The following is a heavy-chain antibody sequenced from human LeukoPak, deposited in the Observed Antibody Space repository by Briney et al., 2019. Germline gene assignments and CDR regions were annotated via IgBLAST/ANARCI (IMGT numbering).Heavy chain of an antibody. CDR2: VYSDGST. V-gene: IGHV3-66*01. D-gene: IGHD2-15*01. CDR3: ARDLRYCSGGSCYLGEIDAFDI. CDR1: GFIVRSNY. Sequence: PGGSLRLSCAASGFIVRSNYMSWVRQAPGKGLEWVSDVYSDGSTYYTDSVKGRFTISRDNAKNSLYLQMNSLRAEDTAVYYCARDLRYCSGGSCYLGEIDAFDIWGQGTMVTVSS. J-gene: IGHJ3*02.